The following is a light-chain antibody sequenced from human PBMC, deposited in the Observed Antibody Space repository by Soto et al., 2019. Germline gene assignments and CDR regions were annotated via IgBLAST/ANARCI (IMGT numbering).Light chain of an antibody. CDR1: QDITRW. CDR3: QNANSVPIT. CDR2: GTD. Sequence: DIQMTQSPSSVSASAGDRVTITCRASQDITRWLTWYQQKPGKAPKLLIYGTDSLQSGVPSRFSGSGSGTDFFLTINLQQHEYFATYYCQNANSVPITFGPGTTVDIK. V-gene: IGKV1-12*01. J-gene: IGKJ3*01.